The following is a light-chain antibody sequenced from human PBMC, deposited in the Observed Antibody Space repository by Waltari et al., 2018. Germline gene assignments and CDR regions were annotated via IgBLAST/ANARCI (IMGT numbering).Light chain of an antibody. Sequence: DIQMTQSPSSLSVSVWDRVTITCRAGQNIRTFLNWYQQKPGKVPKLLIHGATVLHSGVPSRFSGSGSGTDFTLTISSLQPEDFGTYYCQQSSGIPYTFGQGTKLEIK. CDR3: QQSSGIPYT. J-gene: IGKJ2*01. CDR2: GAT. CDR1: QNIRTF. V-gene: IGKV1-39*01.